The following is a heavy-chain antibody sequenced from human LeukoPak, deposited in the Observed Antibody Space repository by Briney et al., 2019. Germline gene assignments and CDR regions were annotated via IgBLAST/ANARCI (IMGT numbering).Heavy chain of an antibody. D-gene: IGHD2-15*01. CDR3: AKDSPRVAALFFKEDY. CDR1: GFTFRSYG. CDR2: IRFDGSNE. Sequence: PGGSLRLSCAASGFTFRSYGMHWVRQAPGKGLEWVAFIRFDGSNEYYADSVKGRFTISRDNSKNILYLQMNSLRAEDTAVYFCAKDSPRVAALFFKEDYWGQGTLVTVSS. V-gene: IGHV3-30*02. J-gene: IGHJ4*02.